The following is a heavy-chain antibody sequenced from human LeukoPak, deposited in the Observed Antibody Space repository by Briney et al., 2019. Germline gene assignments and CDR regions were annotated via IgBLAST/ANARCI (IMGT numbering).Heavy chain of an antibody. CDR3: ARLGDTAMGSYYFDY. Sequence: PGGSLRLSCAASGFTFDDYAMRWVRQAPGKGLEWVSGISWNSGSIGYADSVKGRFTISRDNAKNSLYLQMNSLRAGDMALYYCARLGDTAMGSYYFDYWGQGTLVTVSS. J-gene: IGHJ4*02. CDR1: GFTFDDYA. D-gene: IGHD5-18*01. V-gene: IGHV3-9*03. CDR2: ISWNSGSI.